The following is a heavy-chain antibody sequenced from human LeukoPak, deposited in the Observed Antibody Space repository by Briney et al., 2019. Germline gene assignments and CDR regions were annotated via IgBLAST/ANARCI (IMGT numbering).Heavy chain of an antibody. D-gene: IGHD2-2*01. J-gene: IGHJ2*01. CDR1: GFTFSSYW. CDR3: ARGGSYCSSTRCYDTLGYFDL. CDR2: IKQDGSES. Sequence: GGSLRLSCAASGFTFSSYWMSWVRQAPGKGLEWVANIKQDGSESYYVDSVKGRFTISRGNAKNSLYLQMNSLRAEDTAVYYCARGGSYCSSTRCYDTLGYFDLWGRGTLVTVSS. V-gene: IGHV3-7*01.